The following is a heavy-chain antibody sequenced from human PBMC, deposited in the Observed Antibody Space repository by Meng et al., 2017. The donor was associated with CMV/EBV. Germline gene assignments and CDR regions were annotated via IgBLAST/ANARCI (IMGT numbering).Heavy chain of an antibody. CDR3: ARDLSFGSFDY. CDR2: IYYSGDT. J-gene: IGHJ4*02. V-gene: IGHV4-31*03. Sequence: TVSGGSISSGVYYWSWLRQHPGKGLEWIGYIYYSGDTYYNPSLKSRVTISADTSKNQFSLKLSSVTAADTAVYYCARDLSFGSFDYWGQGTLVTVSS. CDR1: GGSISSGVYY. D-gene: IGHD3-10*01.